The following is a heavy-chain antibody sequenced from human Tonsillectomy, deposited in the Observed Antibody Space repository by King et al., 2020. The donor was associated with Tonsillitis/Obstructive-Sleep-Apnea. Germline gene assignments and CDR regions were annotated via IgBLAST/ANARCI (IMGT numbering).Heavy chain of an antibody. Sequence: VQLVQSGEEVKKPGESLRISCKGSGYSFTSYWISWVRQMPGKGLEWMGRIDPSDSYTNYSPSFQGHGTISADKSISTAYLQWSSLKASDTTMYYCARLIEDCSGGSCYYDIDYWGQGTLVTVSS. CDR2: IDPSDSYT. J-gene: IGHJ4*02. CDR1: GYSFTSYW. V-gene: IGHV5-10-1*01. CDR3: ARLIEDCSGGSCYYDIDY. D-gene: IGHD2-15*01.